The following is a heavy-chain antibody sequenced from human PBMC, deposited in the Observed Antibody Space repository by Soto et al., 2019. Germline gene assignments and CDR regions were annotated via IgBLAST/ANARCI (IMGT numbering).Heavy chain of an antibody. CDR1: GFTFISYG. Sequence: QVQLVDSGGGVVQPGRSLRLSCAASGFTFISYGMHWVRQAPGKGLERVAVISYDGSNKYYADSVKGPFTISRDKSKNPLYLQMNCPRSEDTDVYYCAKDGAEGYSKYVHGMDVWGQGTTVAISS. V-gene: IGHV3-30*18. CDR3: AKDGAEGYSKYVHGMDV. D-gene: IGHD4-4*01. J-gene: IGHJ6*02. CDR2: ISYDGSNK.